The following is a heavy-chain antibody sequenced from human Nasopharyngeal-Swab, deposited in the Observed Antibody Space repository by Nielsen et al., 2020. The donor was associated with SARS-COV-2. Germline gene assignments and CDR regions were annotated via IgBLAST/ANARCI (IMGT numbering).Heavy chain of an antibody. V-gene: IGHV3-20*04. J-gene: IGHJ5*02. CDR2: INWNGGST. D-gene: IGHD4/OR15-4a*01. Sequence: GESLIIPCAAPGFPFHDYGMSWVRQAPGKGPEWVAGINWNGGSTGYADFVKGRFTISRNNAKNSLYLQMNSLRAEDTALYSCARVANGPWGQGTLVTVSS. CDR3: ARVANGP. CDR1: GFPFHDYG.